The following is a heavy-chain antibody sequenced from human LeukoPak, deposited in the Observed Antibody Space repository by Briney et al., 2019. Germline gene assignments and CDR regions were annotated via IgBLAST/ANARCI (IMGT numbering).Heavy chain of an antibody. CDR1: GDSISNNNHY. CDR3: ARHLGSGSYFDY. Sequence: SETLSLTCTVSGDSISNNNHYWGWIRQPPGKGLEWIGSIYYSGSAYHNPSLKSRVTISVDTSKSQFSLKLSSVTAADTAVYSCARHLGSGSYFDYWGQGTLVTVSS. V-gene: IGHV4-39*01. D-gene: IGHD1-26*01. J-gene: IGHJ4*02. CDR2: IYYSGSA.